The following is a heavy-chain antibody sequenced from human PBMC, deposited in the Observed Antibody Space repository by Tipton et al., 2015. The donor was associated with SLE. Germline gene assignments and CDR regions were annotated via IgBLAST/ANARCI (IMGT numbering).Heavy chain of an antibody. V-gene: IGHV4-59*01. J-gene: IGHJ3*02. CDR2: MYYSGST. D-gene: IGHD6-6*01. CDR3: ARKQLPQSAFDI. Sequence: TLSLTCTVSGGSISSYYWSWIRQPPGKGLEWIGYMYYSGSTNYNPSLKSRVTTSLDTSKNQFSLKLSSVTAADTAVYYCARKQLPQSAFDIWGQGTMVTVSS. CDR1: GGSISSYY.